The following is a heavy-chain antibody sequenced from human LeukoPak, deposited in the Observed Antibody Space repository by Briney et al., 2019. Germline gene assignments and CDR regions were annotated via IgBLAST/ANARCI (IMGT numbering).Heavy chain of an antibody. D-gene: IGHD2-8*01. CDR2: ISGSGGST. V-gene: IGHV3-23*01. J-gene: IGHJ5*02. CDR3: ARGGDIAVMTYATWFDP. Sequence: GGSLRLSCAASGFTLSSYAMSWVRQAPGKGLEWVSAISGSGGSTYYADSVKGRFTISRDNTKNSLYLQMNGLRAEDTAVYYCARGGDIAVMTYATWFDPWSQGTLVTVSS. CDR1: GFTLSSYA.